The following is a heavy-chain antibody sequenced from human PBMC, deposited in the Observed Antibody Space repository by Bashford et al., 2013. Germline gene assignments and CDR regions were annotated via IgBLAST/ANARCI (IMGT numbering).Heavy chain of an antibody. CDR2: IYPGDSDT. CDR3: ARGSGYCSGGSCYVDP. D-gene: IGHD2-15*01. V-gene: IGHV5-51*01. J-gene: IGHJ5*02. Sequence: WVRQMPGKGLEWMGIIYPGDSDTRYSPSFQGQVTISADKSISTAYLQWSSLKASDTAMYYCARGSGYCSGGSCYVDPWGQGTLVTVSS.